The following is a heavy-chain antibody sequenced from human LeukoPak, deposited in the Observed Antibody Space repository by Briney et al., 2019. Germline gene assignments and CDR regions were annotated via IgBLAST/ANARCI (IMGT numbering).Heavy chain of an antibody. V-gene: IGHV3-21*01. D-gene: IGHD6-13*01. Sequence: GGSLRLSCAASGFTFSVSWMSWVRQAPGKGLEWVSSISSSSSYINYADSVKGRFTISRDNAKNTLYLQMNSLRAEDTAVYYCARVLVAAFDYWGQGTLVTVSS. J-gene: IGHJ4*02. CDR2: ISSSSSYI. CDR3: ARVLVAAFDY. CDR1: GFTFSVSW.